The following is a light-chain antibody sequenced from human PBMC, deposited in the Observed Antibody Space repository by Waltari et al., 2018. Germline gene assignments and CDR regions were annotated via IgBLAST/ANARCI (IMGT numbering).Light chain of an antibody. CDR3: QQYGSSSYT. CDR2: GAS. J-gene: IGKJ2*01. CDR1: QIVSRNY. Sequence: EIVLTQSPGTLSLSPGERATLSCRASQIVSRNYLAWYQQKPGQAPRLLIYGASSRATGIPDRFSGSGSGTDFTLTISRLEPEDFAVYYCQQYGSSSYTFGQGTKLEIK. V-gene: IGKV3-20*01.